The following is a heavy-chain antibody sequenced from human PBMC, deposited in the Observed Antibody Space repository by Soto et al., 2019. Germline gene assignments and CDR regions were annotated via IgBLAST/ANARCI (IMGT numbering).Heavy chain of an antibody. D-gene: IGHD5-18*01. Sequence: KTSETLSLTCAVYGGSFSGYYWSWIRQPPGKGLEWIGEINHSGSTNYNPSLKSRVTISVDTSKNQFSLKVSSVTAADTAVYYCARGGQRGNSYGYYYYYDMDVWGEGTTVTVSS. V-gene: IGHV4-34*01. CDR1: GGSFSGYY. J-gene: IGHJ6*04. CDR3: ARGGQRGNSYGYYYYYDMDV. CDR2: INHSGST.